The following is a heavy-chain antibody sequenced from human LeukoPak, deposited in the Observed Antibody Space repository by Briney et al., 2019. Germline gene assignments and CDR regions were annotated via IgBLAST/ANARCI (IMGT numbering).Heavy chain of an antibody. D-gene: IGHD2-2*01. CDR2: TYYRSKWYN. V-gene: IGHV6-1*01. CDR1: GDSVSIAA. Sequence: SQTLSLTCAISGDSVSIAAWNWIRQSPSRALEWLGRTYYRSKWYNDYAVSVKSRITINPDTSKNQFSLHLNSVTPEDTAVYYCARGGRGYCTSSSCYFDYWGQGTLVTVSS. J-gene: IGHJ4*02. CDR3: ARGGRGYCTSSSCYFDY.